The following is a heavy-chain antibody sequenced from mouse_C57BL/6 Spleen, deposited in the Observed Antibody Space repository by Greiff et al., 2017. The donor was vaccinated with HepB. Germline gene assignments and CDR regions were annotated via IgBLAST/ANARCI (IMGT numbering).Heavy chain of an antibody. CDR2: IDPETGGT. V-gene: IGHV1-15*01. D-gene: IGHD2-3*01. CDR3: TRGRNALYFAY. Sequence: VQLVESGAELVRPGASVTLSCKASGYTFTDYEMHWVKQTPVHGLEWIGAIDPETGGTAYNQKFKGKAILTADKSSSTAYMELRSLTSEDSAVYYCTRGRNALYFAYWGQGTLVTVSA. J-gene: IGHJ3*01. CDR1: GYTFTDYE.